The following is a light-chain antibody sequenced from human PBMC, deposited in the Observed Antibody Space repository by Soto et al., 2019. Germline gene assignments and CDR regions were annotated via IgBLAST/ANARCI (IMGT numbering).Light chain of an antibody. CDR2: DAS. Sequence: EIVLTQSPATLSLSPGESTTLSCRASQSVSSYLAWYQQKPGQAPRLLIYDASNRATGIPARFSGSGSGTDFTITISSLEPEDFAIYYCHHRRNWPQLTFGGGTTVEFK. J-gene: IGKJ4*01. V-gene: IGKV3-11*01. CDR1: QSVSSY. CDR3: HHRRNWPQLT.